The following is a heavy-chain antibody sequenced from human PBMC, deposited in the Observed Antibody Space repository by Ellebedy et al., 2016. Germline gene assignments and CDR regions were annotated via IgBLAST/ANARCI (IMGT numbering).Heavy chain of an antibody. CDR3: ARGVGGTSLNWFDP. Sequence: GESLKISXAASGFTFSISGMTWIRQAPGKGLEWVSSISSSGTDIFYADSVKGRFTISRDNAKNSVYLQMNSLRAEDTAVYYCARGVGGTSLNWFDPWGQGTLVTVSS. V-gene: IGHV3-21*01. CDR1: GFTFSISG. J-gene: IGHJ5*02. D-gene: IGHD3-16*01. CDR2: ISSSGTDI.